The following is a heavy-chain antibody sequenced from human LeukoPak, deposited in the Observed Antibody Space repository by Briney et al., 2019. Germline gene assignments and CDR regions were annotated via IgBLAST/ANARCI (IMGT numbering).Heavy chain of an antibody. Sequence: GGSLRLSCAASGFTVSSNYMSWVRQAPGKGLEWVSVIYGGGGTYYSDSVKGRFTISRDNSKNTLYLQMNSLRAEDTAAYYCARTYYDYIWGSYRYGYFDSWGQGTLVTVSS. CDR3: ARTYYDYIWGSYRYGYFDS. CDR1: GFTVSSNY. J-gene: IGHJ4*02. V-gene: IGHV3-53*01. CDR2: IYGGGGT. D-gene: IGHD3-16*02.